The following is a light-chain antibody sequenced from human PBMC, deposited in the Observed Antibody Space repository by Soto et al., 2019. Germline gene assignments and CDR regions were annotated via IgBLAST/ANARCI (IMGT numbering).Light chain of an antibody. CDR1: QNIGNY. Sequence: DIQMTQSPSSLSASVVDRFTITFLASQNIGNYLNWYQQKSGEAPNLLIYAASNLQSGVPSRFSGSGSGTDFSLTISSLQPEDFAAYYCQQSYSSWTFGQGTKVDIK. CDR3: QQSYSSWT. V-gene: IGKV1-39*01. CDR2: AAS. J-gene: IGKJ1*01.